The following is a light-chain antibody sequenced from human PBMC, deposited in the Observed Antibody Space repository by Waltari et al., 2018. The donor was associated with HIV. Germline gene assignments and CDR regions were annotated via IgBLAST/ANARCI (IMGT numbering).Light chain of an antibody. J-gene: IGLJ3*02. CDR2: YDS. V-gene: IGLV3-21*04. CDR1: NIGSKS. CDR3: QLWDSSSDHPV. Sequence: SYVLTQPPSVSVAPGKTDRSTCGGNNIGSKSVSGYQQKPGQAPVLVIYYDSDRPSGIPERCSGSNSGSTATLTISRVEAGDEADYYCQLWDSSSDHPVFGGGTKLTVL.